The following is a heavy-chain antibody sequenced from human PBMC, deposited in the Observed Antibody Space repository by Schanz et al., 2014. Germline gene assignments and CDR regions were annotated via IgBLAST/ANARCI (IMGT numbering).Heavy chain of an antibody. V-gene: IGHV3-23*01. J-gene: IGHJ6*02. Sequence: EVKLLESGGHLVQPGGSLRLSCVASGFTFSTYAMSWVRQAPGKGPEWVSSLTGSGGGTYYADSVRGRVAISRDNSMNTVYLQMNSLRSDDAAVYYCARAQGVIHLYYGVDVWGQGTTVTVSS. D-gene: IGHD3-10*01. CDR2: LTGSGGGT. CDR3: ARAQGVIHLYYGVDV. CDR1: GFTFSTYA.